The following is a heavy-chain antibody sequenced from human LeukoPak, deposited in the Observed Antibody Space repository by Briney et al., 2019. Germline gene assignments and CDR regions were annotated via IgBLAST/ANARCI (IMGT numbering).Heavy chain of an antibody. CDR3: ANRVLRSGTGAFDI. J-gene: IGHJ3*02. Sequence: TLSLTCTVPGGSISSGDYYWSWIRQPPGKGLEWIGYIYYSGSTYYNPSLKSRVTMSVDTSKNQFSLRLTSVTAADTALYFCANRVLRSGTGAFDIWGLGTVVVVSS. D-gene: IGHD1-1*01. CDR2: IYYSGST. V-gene: IGHV4-30-4*01. CDR1: GGSISSGDYY.